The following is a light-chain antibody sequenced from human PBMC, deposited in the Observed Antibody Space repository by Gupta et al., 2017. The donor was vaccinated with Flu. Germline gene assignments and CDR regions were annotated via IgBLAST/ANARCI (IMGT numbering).Light chain of an antibody. CDR2: SNN. CDR3: ASGDDNLNGGV. Sequence: VTISCSGSKSKIGGNAVNWYQQVPGTAPKLLIYSNNQRPSGVPDRFSGSKYGTSASLASSGLQAEDEATYHCASGDDNLNGGVFGGGTKLAVL. V-gene: IGLV1-44*01. J-gene: IGLJ3*02. CDR1: KSKIGGNA.